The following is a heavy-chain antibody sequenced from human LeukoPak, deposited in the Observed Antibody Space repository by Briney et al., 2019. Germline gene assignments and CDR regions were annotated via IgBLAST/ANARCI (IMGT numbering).Heavy chain of an antibody. Sequence: ASVKVSCKASGYTFTGYYMHWVRQAPGQGLEWMGWINPNSGGTNYAQKFQGRVTMTRDTSISTAYMELSRPRSDDTAVYYCAPSGGGGNSGFPFDYWGQGTLVTVSS. V-gene: IGHV1-2*02. CDR1: GYTFTGYY. CDR3: APSGGGGNSGFPFDY. CDR2: INPNSGGT. J-gene: IGHJ4*02. D-gene: IGHD4-23*01.